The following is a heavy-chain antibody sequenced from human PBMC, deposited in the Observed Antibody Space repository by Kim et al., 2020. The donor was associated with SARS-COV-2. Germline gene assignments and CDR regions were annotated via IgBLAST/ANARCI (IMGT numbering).Heavy chain of an antibody. J-gene: IGHJ1*01. D-gene: IGHD2-21*02. CDR1: GFTFSSYA. Sequence: GGSLRLSCAASGFTFSSYAMSWVRQAPGKGLEWVSAISGSGGSTYYADSVKGRFTISRDNSKNTLYLQMNSLRAEDTAVYYCAKDGRNIVVVTAIAKEYFQHWGQGTLVTVSS. CDR3: AKDGRNIVVVTAIAKEYFQH. CDR2: ISGSGGST. V-gene: IGHV3-23*01.